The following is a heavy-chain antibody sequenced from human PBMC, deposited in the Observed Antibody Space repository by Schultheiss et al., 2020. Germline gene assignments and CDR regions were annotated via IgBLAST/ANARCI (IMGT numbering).Heavy chain of an antibody. CDR1: GFTFSSYA. J-gene: IGHJ4*03. CDR2: IYGSGGTT. CDR3: ARDSLMGCSGGTCFDY. V-gene: IGHV3-23*01. Sequence: GGSLRLSCAASGFTFSSYAMSWVRQAPGKGLEWVSSIYGSGGTTYYADSVKGRFTISRDNSKNTLYLQMNSLRAEDTAVYYCARDSLMGCSGGTCFDYWGQGTTVTVSS. D-gene: IGHD2-15*01.